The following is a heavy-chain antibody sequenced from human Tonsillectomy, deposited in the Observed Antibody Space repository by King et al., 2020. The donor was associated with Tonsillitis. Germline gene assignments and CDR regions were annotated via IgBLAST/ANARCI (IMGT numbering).Heavy chain of an antibody. V-gene: IGHV3-23*04. D-gene: IGHD3-22*01. Sequence: VQLVESGGGLVQPGGSLRLSCAASRFTFSNYGMSWVRQAPGKGLESVSTIGGRDGSTYYADSVKGRFTISRDNSKNTLYLKMNNLRAEDTAVYYCAKADLYSYASSAYYYSDYYYYAMDVWGQGTTVTVSS. CDR2: IGGRDGST. CDR1: RFTFSNYG. J-gene: IGHJ6*02. CDR3: AKADLYSYASSAYYYSDYYYYAMDV.